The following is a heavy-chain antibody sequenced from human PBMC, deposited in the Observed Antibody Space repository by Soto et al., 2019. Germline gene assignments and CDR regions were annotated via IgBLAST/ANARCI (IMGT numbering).Heavy chain of an antibody. Sequence: EVQLVESGGGLVQSGGSLRLSCEASGFSFSNYWMSWVRQAPGKGLEWVANMRQDGSEIFYVDSVKGRFTISRDNAKNSLYLQMNSLRPEDTAVYHCARDAGISGHRHSAFDIWGQGTMVTVSS. D-gene: IGHD2-21*01. CDR1: GFSFSNYW. J-gene: IGHJ3*02. V-gene: IGHV3-7*04. CDR3: ARDAGISGHRHSAFDI. CDR2: MRQDGSEI.